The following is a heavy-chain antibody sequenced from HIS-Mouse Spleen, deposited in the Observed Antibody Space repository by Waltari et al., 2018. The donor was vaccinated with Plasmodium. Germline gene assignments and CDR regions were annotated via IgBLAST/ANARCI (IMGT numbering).Heavy chain of an antibody. V-gene: IGHV1-18*01. CDR1: GYTFISYG. J-gene: IGHJ3*02. D-gene: IGHD6-19*01. CDR2: ISPYNGNT. CDR3: ARGSAGDAFDI. Sequence: VKVSCKASGYTFISYGFTWVRQAPGQGLEWMGWISPYNGNTNFAQKLQGRVTMTTDTSTSTAYMELRSLRFDDTAVYYCARGSAGDAFDIWGQGTMVTVSS.